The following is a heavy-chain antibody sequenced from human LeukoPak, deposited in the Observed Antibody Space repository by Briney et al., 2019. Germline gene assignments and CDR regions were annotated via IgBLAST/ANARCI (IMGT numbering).Heavy chain of an antibody. J-gene: IGHJ6*03. D-gene: IGHD6-19*01. CDR3: ARERIAVVAEGPYYYYYMDV. CDR2: IYYSGST. V-gene: IGHV4-59*01. Sequence: PSETLSLTCTVSGGSISSYYWSWIRQPPGKGLEWIGYIYYSGSTNYNPSLKSRVTISVDTSKNQFSLKLSSVTAADTAVYYCARERIAVVAEGPYYYYYMDVWGKGTTVTVSS. CDR1: GGSISSYY.